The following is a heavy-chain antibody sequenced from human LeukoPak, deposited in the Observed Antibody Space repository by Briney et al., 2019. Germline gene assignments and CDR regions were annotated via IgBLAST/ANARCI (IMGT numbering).Heavy chain of an antibody. Sequence: ASVKVSCKASGYTFTSYDINWVRQATGQGLEWMGWMNPNSGNTGYAQKLQGRVTMTRNTSISTAYMELSSLRSEDTAVYYCASPIPRYDILTGQTSYYCYYGMDVWGQGTTVTVSS. D-gene: IGHD3-9*01. CDR2: MNPNSGNT. V-gene: IGHV1-8*01. J-gene: IGHJ6*02. CDR3: ASPIPRYDILTGQTSYYCYYGMDV. CDR1: GYTFTSYD.